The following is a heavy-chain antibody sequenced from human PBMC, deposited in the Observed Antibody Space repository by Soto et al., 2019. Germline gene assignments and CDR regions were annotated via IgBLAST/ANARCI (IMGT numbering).Heavy chain of an antibody. Sequence: PVESLKISCKTSGYTFNTYWICWFLQTPGKGLEWMGIIYPLNSDTRYSPSFQGQVTLSADKSISTTYLQWSSLKASDTAMYYCARRDNSGFTDYWGQGTLVTVSS. CDR2: IYPLNSDT. V-gene: IGHV5-51*01. D-gene: IGHD3-22*01. J-gene: IGHJ4*02. CDR1: GYTFNTYW. CDR3: ARRDNSGFTDY.